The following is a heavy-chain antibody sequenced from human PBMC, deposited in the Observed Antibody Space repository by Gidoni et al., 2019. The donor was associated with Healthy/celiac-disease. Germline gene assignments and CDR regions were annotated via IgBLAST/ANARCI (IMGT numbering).Heavy chain of an antibody. V-gene: IGHV4-34*01. Sequence: QVQLQQWGAGLLKPSETLSLTCAVYGGSFSCYYWRWIRQPPGKGLEWTGEINHRGSTNYNPTLKSRVTKSVDTAKNQFSLKLSSVTAAETAVYYGARRGGDTAMVKGEVYYYYGMDVWGQGTTVTVSS. CDR3: ARRGGDTAMVKGEVYYYYGMDV. CDR1: GGSFSCYY. D-gene: IGHD5-18*01. CDR2: INHRGST. J-gene: IGHJ6*02.